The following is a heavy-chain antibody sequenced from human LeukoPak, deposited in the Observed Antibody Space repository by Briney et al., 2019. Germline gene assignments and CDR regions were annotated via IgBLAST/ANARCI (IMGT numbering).Heavy chain of an antibody. V-gene: IGHV3-21*01. Sequence: GGSLRLSRAASGFTFSSYSMNWVRQAPGKGLEWVSSISSSSSYIYYADSVKGRFTISRDNAKNSLYLQMNSLRAEDTAVYYCAREKSAGYYGSGSPMDVWGQGTTVTVSS. J-gene: IGHJ6*02. CDR2: ISSSSSYI. CDR3: AREKSAGYYGSGSPMDV. CDR1: GFTFSSYS. D-gene: IGHD3-10*01.